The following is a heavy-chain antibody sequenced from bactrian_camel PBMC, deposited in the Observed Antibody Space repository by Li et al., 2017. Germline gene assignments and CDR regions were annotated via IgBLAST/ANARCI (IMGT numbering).Heavy chain of an antibody. CDR1: GFAFSSYA. CDR3: AAGRTVVGGRGFVD. CDR2: IVDSGSRR. Sequence: HVQLVESGGGLVQPGGSLRLSCAASGFAFSSYAMNWVRQAPGKGLEWVSSIVDSGSRRFYADSVKGRVTISRDNAKNTLYLQMKSLKPEDTAVYYCAAGRTVVGGRGFVDWGQGTQVTVS. J-gene: IGHJ4*01. D-gene: IGHD6*01. V-gene: IGHV3S7*01.